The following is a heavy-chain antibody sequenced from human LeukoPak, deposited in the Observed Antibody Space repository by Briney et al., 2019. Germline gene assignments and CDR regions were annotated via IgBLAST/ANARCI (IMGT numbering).Heavy chain of an antibody. CDR1: GFTFSSYG. J-gene: IGHJ4*02. Sequence: PGGSLRLSCAASGFTFSSYGMHWVRQTPGKGLEWVAFIRYDGNNEYYADSVKGRFTISRDNSKNTLYLQMNSLRAEDTAVYYCAKDSTYDYVWGSYRYFDYWGQGTLVTVSS. CDR3: AKDSTYDYVWGSYRYFDY. D-gene: IGHD3-16*02. V-gene: IGHV3-30*02. CDR2: IRYDGNNE.